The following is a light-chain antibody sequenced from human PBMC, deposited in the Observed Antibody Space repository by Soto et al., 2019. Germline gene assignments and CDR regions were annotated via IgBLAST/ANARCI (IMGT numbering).Light chain of an antibody. J-gene: IGKJ1*01. CDR1: QGIRND. CDR3: LQDDNYPWT. CDR2: AAS. Sequence: IKVYMSASSVSATVGDRVTITCRASQGIRNDLGWYQQKPGKAPKLLIYAASSLQSGVPSRFSGSGSGTDFTLTISSLQPEDFATYYCLQDDNYPWTFGQGTKVDIK. V-gene: IGKV1-6*01.